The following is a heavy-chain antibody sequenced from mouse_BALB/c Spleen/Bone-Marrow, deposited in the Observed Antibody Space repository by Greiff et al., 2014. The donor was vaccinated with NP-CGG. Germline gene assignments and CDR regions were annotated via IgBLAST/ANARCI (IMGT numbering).Heavy chain of an antibody. J-gene: IGHJ3*01. V-gene: IGHV1-7*01. CDR1: DYTFTSYW. D-gene: IGHD4-1*01. CDR3: ARYWDAY. Sequence: VQLQQSGAELAKPGASVKMSCKVSDYTFTSYWIHWVKQRSGQGLEWIGYIDPRTANTEYSQKFKDKATLTADKSSSTAYMQLSSLTSEDSAVYYCARYWDAYWGQGTLVTVSA. CDR2: IDPRTANT.